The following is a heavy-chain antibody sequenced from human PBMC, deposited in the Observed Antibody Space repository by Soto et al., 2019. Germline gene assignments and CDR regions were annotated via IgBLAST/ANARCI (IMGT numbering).Heavy chain of an antibody. CDR3: ARDLGEVTIFGVVIHYGMDV. CDR1: GYPFNDNH. V-gene: IGHV1-2*04. J-gene: IGHJ6*02. CDR2: INPNSGGT. Sequence: ASVKVSCKASGYPFNDNHIHWVRQDPGQGLEWMGWINPNSGGTNYAQKFQGWVTMTRDTSISTAYMELSRLRSDDTAVYYCARDLGEVTIFGVVIHYGMDVWGQGTTVTVSS. D-gene: IGHD3-3*01.